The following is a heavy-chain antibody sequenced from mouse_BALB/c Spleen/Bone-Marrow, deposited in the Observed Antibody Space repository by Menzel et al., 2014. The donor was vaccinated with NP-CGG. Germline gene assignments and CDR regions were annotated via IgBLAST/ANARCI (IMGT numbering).Heavy chain of an antibody. CDR2: ISSGSSTF. J-gene: IGHJ2*01. CDR1: GFTFSSFG. Sequence: EVKVEESGGGLVQPGGSRILSCAASGFTFSSFGMHWIRQAPEKGLEWVAYISSGSSTFYYADTVKGRFTVSRDNPKNTLFLQMTGLRSEGTAMYYCAREGGDYAGNDYWGQGTTLTVSS. D-gene: IGHD2-13*01. V-gene: IGHV5-17*02. CDR3: AREGGDYAGNDY.